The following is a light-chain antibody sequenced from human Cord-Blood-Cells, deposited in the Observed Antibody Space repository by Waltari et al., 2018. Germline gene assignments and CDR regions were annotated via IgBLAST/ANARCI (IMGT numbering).Light chain of an antibody. Sequence: SSELTQDHAVSVALGQTVRITCQGDSPRSYYASRYQQKPGQAPVLVIYGKNNRPSGIPDRFSGSSSGNTASLTITGAQAEDEADYYCNSRDSSGNHVVFGGGTKLTVL. V-gene: IGLV3-19*01. J-gene: IGLJ2*01. CDR1: SPRSYY. CDR3: NSRDSSGNHVV. CDR2: GKN.